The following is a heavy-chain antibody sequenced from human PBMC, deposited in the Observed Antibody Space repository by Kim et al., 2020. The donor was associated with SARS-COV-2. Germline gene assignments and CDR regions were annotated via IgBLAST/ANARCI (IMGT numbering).Heavy chain of an antibody. V-gene: IGHV1-8*01. Sequence: ASVKVSCKASGYTFTSYDINWVRQATGQGLEWMGWMNPNSGNTGYAQKFQGRVTMTRNTSISTAYMELSSLRSEDTAVYYCARGGRTTVVTLGDYYYGMDVWGQGTTVTVSS. CDR2: MNPNSGNT. CDR1: GYTFTSYD. D-gene: IGHD4-17*01. CDR3: ARGGRTTVVTLGDYYYGMDV. J-gene: IGHJ6*02.